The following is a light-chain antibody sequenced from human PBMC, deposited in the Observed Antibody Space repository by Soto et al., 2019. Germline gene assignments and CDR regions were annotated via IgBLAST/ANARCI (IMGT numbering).Light chain of an antibody. V-gene: IGLV2-14*01. CDR1: SSDLGGYNY. CDR2: EVS. Sequence: QSALTQPASVSGSPGQSITISCTGTSSDLGGYNYVSWYQQHPGKAPKLMIYEVSNRPSGVSNRFSGSKSGNTASLTISGLQAEDEADYYCSSYRSSSTYVFGTGTKLTVL. CDR3: SSYRSSSTYV. J-gene: IGLJ1*01.